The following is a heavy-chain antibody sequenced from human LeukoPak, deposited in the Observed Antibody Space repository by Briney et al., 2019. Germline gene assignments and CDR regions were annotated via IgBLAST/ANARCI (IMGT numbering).Heavy chain of an antibody. J-gene: IGHJ6*02. Sequence: GGSLRLSCAASGFTFSSYARSWVRQAPGKGLEWVANIKQDGSENYYGDSVKGRFTVSRDNAKNSLYLQMNSLRAEDTAVYYCARGSSSWHYYYYYGLDVWGQGTAVTVSS. CDR3: ARGSSSWHYYYYYGLDV. V-gene: IGHV3-7*01. CDR1: GFTFSSYA. D-gene: IGHD6-13*01. CDR2: IKQDGSEN.